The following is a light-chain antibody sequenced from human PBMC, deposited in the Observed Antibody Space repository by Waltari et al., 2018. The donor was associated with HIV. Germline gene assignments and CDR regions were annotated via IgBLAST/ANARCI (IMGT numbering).Light chain of an antibody. Sequence: QLVLTQSPSASASLGASVKLTFTLSSRHSSYAIAWHPHQPEKGPRYLMKLNSDGSHSKGDGIPDRFSGSSSGAERYLTISSLQSEDEADYYCQTWGTGGGEVFGGGTKLTVL. V-gene: IGLV4-69*01. CDR3: QTWGTGGGEV. CDR1: SRHSSYA. CDR2: LNSDGSH. J-gene: IGLJ2*01.